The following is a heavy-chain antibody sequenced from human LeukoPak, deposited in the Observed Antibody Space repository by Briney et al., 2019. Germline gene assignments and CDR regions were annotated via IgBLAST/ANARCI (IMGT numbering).Heavy chain of an antibody. J-gene: IGHJ5*02. CDR3: ARDFAGSRFDP. V-gene: IGHV4-34*01. CDR2: INHSGST. CDR1: GGSFSGYY. D-gene: IGHD3-10*01. Sequence: SETLSLTCAVYGGSFSGYYWSWIRQPPGKGLEWIGEINHSGSTNYNPSLKSRATISVDTSKNQFSLKLSSVTAADTAVYYCARDFAGSRFDPWGQGTLVTVSS.